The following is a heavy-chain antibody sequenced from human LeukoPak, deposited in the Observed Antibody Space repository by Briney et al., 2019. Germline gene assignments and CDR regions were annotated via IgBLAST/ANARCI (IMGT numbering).Heavy chain of an antibody. J-gene: IGHJ4*02. CDR1: GYSISSGYY. CDR2: IYHSGST. CDR3: ARSTVVNNLDY. D-gene: IGHD2-21*01. V-gene: IGHV4-38-2*01. Sequence: SETLSLTCAVSGYSISSGYYWGWIRQPPGKGLEWIGSIYHSGSTYYNPSLKSRVTISVDTSKNQFSLKLSSVTAADTAVYYCARSTVVNNLDYWGQGTLVTVSS.